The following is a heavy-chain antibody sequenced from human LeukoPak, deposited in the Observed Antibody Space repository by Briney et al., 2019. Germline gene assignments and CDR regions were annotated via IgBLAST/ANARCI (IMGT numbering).Heavy chain of an antibody. Sequence: GRSLRLPCVVSGFIFDDYDMHWVRQAPGKGLEWVSGISWSGGALAYADSVKGRVTISRDNDKNSLYLQMNSLRAEDTALYYCAKGSAAGVTDWGRGTLVIVSS. CDR3: AKGSAAGVTD. D-gene: IGHD2-21*02. V-gene: IGHV3-9*01. CDR1: GFIFDDYD. J-gene: IGHJ4*02. CDR2: ISWSGGAL.